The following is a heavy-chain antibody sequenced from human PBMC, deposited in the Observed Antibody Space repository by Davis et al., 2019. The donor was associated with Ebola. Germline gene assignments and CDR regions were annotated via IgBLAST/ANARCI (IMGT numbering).Heavy chain of an antibody. D-gene: IGHD1-26*01. J-gene: IGHJ4*02. CDR1: GGPISSYY. V-gene: IGHV4-59*01. CDR3: ARGDSGSYFRDYYFDY. Sequence: SETLSLTCTVSGGPISSYYWSWIRQPPGKGLEWIGYIYYSGSTNYNPSLKSRVTISVDTSKNQFSLKLSSVTAADTAVYYCARGDSGSYFRDYYFDYWGQGTLVTVSS. CDR2: IYYSGST.